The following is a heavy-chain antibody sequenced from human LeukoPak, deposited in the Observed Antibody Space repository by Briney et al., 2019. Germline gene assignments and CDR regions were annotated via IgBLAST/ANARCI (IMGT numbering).Heavy chain of an antibody. Sequence: GASVKVSCKASGYTFTSYAMNWVRQAPGQGLEWMGWINTNTGNPTCAQGFTGRFVFSLDTSVSTAYLQISSLKAEDTAVYYCARTLKQQLYYYYYMDVWGKGTTVTVSS. J-gene: IGHJ6*03. D-gene: IGHD6-13*01. CDR3: ARTLKQQLYYYYYMDV. CDR1: GYTFTSYA. CDR2: INTNTGNP. V-gene: IGHV7-4-1*02.